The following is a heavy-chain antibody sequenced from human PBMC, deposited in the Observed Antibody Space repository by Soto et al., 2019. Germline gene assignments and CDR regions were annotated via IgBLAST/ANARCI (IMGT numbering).Heavy chain of an antibody. D-gene: IGHD3-22*01. Sequence: QVQLVESGGGVVQPGRSLRLSCAASGFTFSSYGIHWVRQAPGKGLEWVALISYAGSNKYYADSVKGRFTISRDNSKNTLYLQMNSLRAEDTAMYYCAKDAPYYYYSSGYSGPFDYWGQGTLVTVSS. V-gene: IGHV3-30*18. CDR3: AKDAPYYYYSSGYSGPFDY. CDR2: ISYAGSNK. CDR1: GFTFSSYG. J-gene: IGHJ4*02.